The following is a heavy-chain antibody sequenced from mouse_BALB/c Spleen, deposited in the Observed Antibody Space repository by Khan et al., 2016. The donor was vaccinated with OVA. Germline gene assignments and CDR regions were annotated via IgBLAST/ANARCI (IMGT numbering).Heavy chain of an antibody. CDR2: IDPPNDDS. CDR1: GFNIKDTY. Sequence: EVQLQESGAELVKPGASVNLSCSASGFNIKDTYIHWVKQRSEQGLEWIGRIDPPNDDSKYGPKFQDKATLTADTSSKTAYLQLTSLTSEDTAVYYCATLYCNPFAYWGQGTLVSVSA. CDR3: ATLYCNPFAY. J-gene: IGHJ3*01. V-gene: IGHV14-3*02. D-gene: IGHD2-1*01.